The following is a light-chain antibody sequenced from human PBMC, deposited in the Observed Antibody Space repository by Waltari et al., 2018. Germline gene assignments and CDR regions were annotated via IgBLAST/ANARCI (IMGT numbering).Light chain of an antibody. CDR2: DVS. V-gene: IGLV2-14*03. CDR3: SSYTSSSTLALE. Sequence: QSALTQPASVSGSPGQSITISCTGTSSDVGGYNYVSWYQQHPGKAPKLMIYDVSNRPSGVSNRFSGSKSGNTASLTISGLQAEDEADYYCSSYTSSSTLALEFGGGTKLTVL. J-gene: IGLJ2*01. CDR1: SSDVGGYNY.